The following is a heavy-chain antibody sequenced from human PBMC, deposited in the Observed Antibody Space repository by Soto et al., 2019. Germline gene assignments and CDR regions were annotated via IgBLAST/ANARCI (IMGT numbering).Heavy chain of an antibody. CDR2: IDPSDSYT. CDR3: ATAYGDYGYDAFDI. D-gene: IGHD4-17*01. CDR1: GYSFTSYW. J-gene: IGHJ3*02. Sequence: GESLKISCNGSGYSFTSYWISWVRQMPGKGLEWMGRIDPSDSYTNYSPSFQGHVTISADKSISTAYLQWSSLKASDTAMYYCATAYGDYGYDAFDIWGQGTMVTVSS. V-gene: IGHV5-10-1*01.